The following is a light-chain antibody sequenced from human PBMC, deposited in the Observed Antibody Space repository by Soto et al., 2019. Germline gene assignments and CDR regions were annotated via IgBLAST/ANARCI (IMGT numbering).Light chain of an antibody. CDR3: SSYTSSSTLEV. CDR2: DVS. V-gene: IGLV2-14*01. CDR1: SSDFGGYNY. Sequence: QSARTQPASVSGSPGQSITISCPGTSSDFGGYNYVSWYQQHPGKAPKLMIYDVSNRPSGVSNRFSGSKSGNTASLTISGLQAEDEADYYCSSYTSSSTLEVFGTGTKVTVL. J-gene: IGLJ1*01.